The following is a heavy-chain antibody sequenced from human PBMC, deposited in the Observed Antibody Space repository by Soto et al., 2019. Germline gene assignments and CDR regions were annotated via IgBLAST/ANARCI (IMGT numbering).Heavy chain of an antibody. J-gene: IGHJ4*02. D-gene: IGHD2-15*01. V-gene: IGHV3-33*01. CDR2: IWYDASKQ. CDR1: GFSFSVYG. Sequence: GSLRLSCETSGFSFSVYGMHWVRQAPGKGLEWVAVIWYDASKQFYAASVEGRFTISRDNSKAILYLQMNSLRAEDTAVYYCAAWAEGATEVHWGQGTLVTVSS. CDR3: AAWAEGATEVH.